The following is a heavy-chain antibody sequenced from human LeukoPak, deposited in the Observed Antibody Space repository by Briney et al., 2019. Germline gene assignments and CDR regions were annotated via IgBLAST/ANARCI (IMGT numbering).Heavy chain of an antibody. CDR2: INTDGTIT. J-gene: IGHJ4*02. V-gene: IGHV3-74*01. D-gene: IGHD6-25*01. Sequence: GGSLRLSCAASGFTFSSWWMYWVRQVPGEGLVWVSRINTDGTITTYAGSVKGRFTISRDNAKSTLYLQMNNLRAEDTAVYYCIRVAAYYFDQWGQGTLVTVSS. CDR1: GFTFSSWW. CDR3: IRVAAYYFDQ.